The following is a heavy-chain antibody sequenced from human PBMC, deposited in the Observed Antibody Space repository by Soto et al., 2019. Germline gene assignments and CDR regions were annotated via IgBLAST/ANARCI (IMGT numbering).Heavy chain of an antibody. D-gene: IGHD3-10*01. CDR3: ARGDPLLGFGEKVYYGMDV. Sequence: SETLSLTCTVSSGSINSYYWGWIRQPPGKGLEWIGYIYYSGSTNYNPSLKSRVTISVDTSKNQFSLKLSSVTAADTAVYYCARGDPLLGFGEKVYYGMDVWGQGTTVTVS. CDR1: SGSINSYY. CDR2: IYYSGST. V-gene: IGHV4-59*01. J-gene: IGHJ6*02.